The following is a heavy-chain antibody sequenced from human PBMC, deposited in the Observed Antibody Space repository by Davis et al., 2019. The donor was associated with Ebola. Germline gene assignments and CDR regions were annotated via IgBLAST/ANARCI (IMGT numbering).Heavy chain of an antibody. CDR1: GGSISSSSYY. V-gene: IGHV4-39*01. Sequence: MPSETLSLTCTVPGGSISSSSYYWGRIRQPPGKGLEWFGSIYYSGSTYYNPSLKSRVTISVDTSKNQFSLKLSSVTAADTAVYYCARHAVWFDPWGQGTLVTVSS. J-gene: IGHJ5*02. CDR3: ARHAVWFDP. CDR2: IYYSGST.